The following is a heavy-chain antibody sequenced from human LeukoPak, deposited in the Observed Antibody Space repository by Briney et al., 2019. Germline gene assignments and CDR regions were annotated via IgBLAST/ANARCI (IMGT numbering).Heavy chain of an antibody. J-gene: IGHJ3*01. Sequence: GSLRLSCAASGFTFSSYAMSWVRQPPGKGLEWIGEINHSGSTNYNPSLKSRVTISVDTSKNQFSLKLSSVTAADTAVYYCARGRGSGWYGPFWGQGTMVTVSS. D-gene: IGHD6-19*01. CDR3: ARGRGSGWYGPF. CDR2: INHSGST. V-gene: IGHV4-34*01. CDR1: GFTFSSYA.